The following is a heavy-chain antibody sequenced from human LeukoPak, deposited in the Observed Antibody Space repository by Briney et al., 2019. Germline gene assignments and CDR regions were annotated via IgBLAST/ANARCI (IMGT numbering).Heavy chain of an antibody. Sequence: PGGSLRLSCAASGFTVSSNYMSWVRQAPGKGLEWVSVIYSGGTTYSADSVKGRFTISRDNSKNTLYLQMNSLRADDTAVYYCAGANWNDDAFDIWGQGPMLTIS. CDR2: IYSGGTT. J-gene: IGHJ3*02. D-gene: IGHD1-20*01. CDR3: AGANWNDDAFDI. CDR1: GFTVSSNY. V-gene: IGHV3-66*01.